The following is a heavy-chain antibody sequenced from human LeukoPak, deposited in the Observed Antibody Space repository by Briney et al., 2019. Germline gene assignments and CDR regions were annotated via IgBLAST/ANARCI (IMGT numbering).Heavy chain of an antibody. J-gene: IGHJ4*02. CDR2: IYSGGST. D-gene: IGHD5-18*01. V-gene: IGHV3-53*01. CDR1: GFTVSSNY. Sequence: GGSLRLSCAASGFTVSSNYMSWVRQAPGKGLEWVSVIYSGGSTYYADSVKGRFTISRDNSKNTLYLQMNSLRAEDTAVYYCARRRVDTSMARIDYWGQGTLVTVSS. CDR3: ARRRVDTSMARIDY.